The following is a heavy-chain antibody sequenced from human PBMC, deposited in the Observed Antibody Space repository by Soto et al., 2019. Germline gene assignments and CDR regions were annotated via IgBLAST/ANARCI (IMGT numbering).Heavy chain of an antibody. CDR3: AKDVWNDVPATDGFDV. Sequence: QVQLMASGGGVVQPGGPLKLSCAASGFAFRRHGMHWVRQAPGKGLEWLTIISYDGIQKFYTESVKGRFTITRDNSKNMVFLQMNSLRAEDTAVYYCAKDVWNDVPATDGFDVWGQGTMVTVSS. D-gene: IGHD1-1*01. CDR1: GFAFRRHG. V-gene: IGHV3-30*18. CDR2: ISYDGIQK. J-gene: IGHJ3*01.